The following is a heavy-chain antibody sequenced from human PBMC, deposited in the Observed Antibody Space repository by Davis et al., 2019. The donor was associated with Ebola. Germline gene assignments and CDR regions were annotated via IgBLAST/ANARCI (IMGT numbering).Heavy chain of an antibody. Sequence: SETLSLTCAAPGGSISSSNWWSWVRQPPGKGLEWIGEIYHSGSTNYNPSLKSRVTISVDKSKNQFSLKLSSVTAADTAVYYCARDQAQVRGVIRYYGMDVWGQGTTVTVSS. CDR3: ARDQAQVRGVIRYYGMDV. V-gene: IGHV4-4*02. J-gene: IGHJ6*02. D-gene: IGHD3-10*01. CDR1: GGSISSSNW. CDR2: IYHSGST.